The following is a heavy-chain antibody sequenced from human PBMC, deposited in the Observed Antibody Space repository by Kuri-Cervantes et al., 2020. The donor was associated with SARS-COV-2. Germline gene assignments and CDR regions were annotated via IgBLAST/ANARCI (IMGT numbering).Heavy chain of an antibody. CDR2: INHNSGGT. D-gene: IGHD3-3*01. CDR1: GYTFTGYY. Sequence: AAVKVSCKASGYTFTGYYKHWVRQAPGQGLEWMGWINHNSGGTKYSQKFQGRGTMTRETSISTAYMEQSRMRSDDTAVYYCARDFWSGYTGKDAEYFQHWGQGTLVTVSS. V-gene: IGHV1-2*02. CDR3: ARDFWSGYTGKDAEYFQH. J-gene: IGHJ1*01.